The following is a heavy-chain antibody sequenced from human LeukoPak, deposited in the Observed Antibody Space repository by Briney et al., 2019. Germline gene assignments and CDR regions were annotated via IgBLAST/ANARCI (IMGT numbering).Heavy chain of an antibody. Sequence: ASVKVSCQASGYTFTGYYMHWVRQAPGQGLEWMGWINPNSGGTNYAQKFQGRVTMTRDTSISTAYMELSRLRSDDTAVYYCARTVVTPFWFDPWGQGTLVTVSS. CDR1: GYTFTGYY. CDR3: ARTVVTPFWFDP. D-gene: IGHD4-23*01. V-gene: IGHV1-2*02. J-gene: IGHJ5*02. CDR2: INPNSGGT.